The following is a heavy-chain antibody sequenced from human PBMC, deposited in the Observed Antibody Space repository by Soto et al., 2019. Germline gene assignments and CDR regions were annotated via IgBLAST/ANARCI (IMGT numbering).Heavy chain of an antibody. CDR1: GGSISSYY. CDR3: ARVSPPDTAMVADY. D-gene: IGHD5-18*01. J-gene: IGHJ4*02. Sequence: SETLSLTCTVSGGSISSYYWSWIRQPPGKGLEWIGYIYYSGSTNYNPSLKSRVTISVDTSKNQFSLKLSSVTAADTAVYYCARVSPPDTAMVADYWGQGTLVTVSS. V-gene: IGHV4-59*01. CDR2: IYYSGST.